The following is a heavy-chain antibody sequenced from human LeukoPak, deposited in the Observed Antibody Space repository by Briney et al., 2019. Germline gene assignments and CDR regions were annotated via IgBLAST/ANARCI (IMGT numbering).Heavy chain of an antibody. V-gene: IGHV4-34*01. CDR2: INHSGST. CDR3: ASRYSSSWDENWFDP. D-gene: IGHD6-13*01. J-gene: IGHJ5*02. Sequence: PSETLSLTCAVYGGSFSGYYWSRIREPPGKGLEWNGEINHSGSTNYNPSLKSRVTISVDTSKNQFSLKLSSVTAADTAVYYCASRYSSSWDENWFDPWGQGTLVTVSS. CDR1: GGSFSGYY.